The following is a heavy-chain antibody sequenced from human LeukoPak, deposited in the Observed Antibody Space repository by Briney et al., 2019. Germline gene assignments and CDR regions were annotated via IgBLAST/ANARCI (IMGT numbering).Heavy chain of an antibody. CDR2: ISGSGGDT. Sequence: GGSLRLSCAASGFTFSSYAMSWVRQAPGKGLEWASAISGSGGDTYYADSVKGRFTISRDNSKNTLYLQMNSLRAEDTAVYHCARERGITIFGVVTHDAFDIWGQGTMVTVSS. CDR1: GFTFSSYA. V-gene: IGHV3-23*01. CDR3: ARERGITIFGVVTHDAFDI. D-gene: IGHD3-3*01. J-gene: IGHJ3*02.